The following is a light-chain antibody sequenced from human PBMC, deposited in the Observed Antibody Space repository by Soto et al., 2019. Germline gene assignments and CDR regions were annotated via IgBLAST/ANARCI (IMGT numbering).Light chain of an antibody. CDR3: SSYAGIKHWV. CDR2: DTS. V-gene: IGLV7-46*01. Sequence: QAVVTQEPSLTVSPGGTVTLTCDSSTGPVTSGHWPYWLQQKPGQAPRTLIYDTSKKHSWTPARFSGSLLGGKAALTLSGAQPEDEADYYCSSYAGIKHWVFGGGTKVTVL. CDR1: TGPVTSGHW. J-gene: IGLJ3*02.